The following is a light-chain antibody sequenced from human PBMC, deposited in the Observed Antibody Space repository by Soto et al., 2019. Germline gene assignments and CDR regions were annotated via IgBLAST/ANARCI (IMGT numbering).Light chain of an antibody. J-gene: IGLJ2*01. CDR2: DVS. Sequence: QSALTQPRSVSGSPGQSVTISCTGTSSDVGGYNYVSWYQQHPGKAPKLMIYDVSKRPSGVPDRFSGSKSGNTASLTISGLQAEDEAYYYGCSYAGSYVVFGGGTKLTVL. CDR1: SSDVGGYNY. CDR3: CSYAGSYVV. V-gene: IGLV2-11*01.